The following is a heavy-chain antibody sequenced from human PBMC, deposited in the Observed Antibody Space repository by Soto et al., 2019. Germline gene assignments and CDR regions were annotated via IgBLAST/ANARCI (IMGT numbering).Heavy chain of an antibody. Sequence: GGSLRLSCEVSGLSFSSSWMSWVRQAPGKGLEWVADIDPVGSQVLYVASVMGRFTVSRDNAKNSLYLQMNSLRAEDTAVYYCARTYYYGSGSYSFYYYGMDVWGQGTTVTVSS. CDR2: IDPVGSQV. CDR1: GLSFSSSW. D-gene: IGHD3-10*01. V-gene: IGHV3-7*01. CDR3: ARTYYYGSGSYSFYYYGMDV. J-gene: IGHJ6*02.